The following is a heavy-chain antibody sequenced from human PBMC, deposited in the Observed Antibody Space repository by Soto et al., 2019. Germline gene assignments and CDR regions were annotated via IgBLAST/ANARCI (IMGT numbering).Heavy chain of an antibody. V-gene: IGHV3-21*01. CDR1: GFTFSSYS. J-gene: IGHJ5*02. D-gene: IGHD6-19*01. CDR3: ARDGRIAVAGTGWFDP. CDR2: ISSSSSYI. Sequence: EVQLVASGGGLVKPGGSLRLSCAASGFTFSSYSMNWVRQAPGKGLEWVSSISSSSSYIYYADSVKGRFTISRDNAKNSLYLQMNSLRAEDTAVYYCARDGRIAVAGTGWFDPWGQGTLVTVSS.